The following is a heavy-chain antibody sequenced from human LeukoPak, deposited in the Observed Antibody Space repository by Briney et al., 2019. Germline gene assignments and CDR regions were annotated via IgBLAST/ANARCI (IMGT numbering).Heavy chain of an antibody. D-gene: IGHD6-13*01. CDR2: IYCSGTT. J-gene: IGHJ6*03. V-gene: IGHV4-39*01. CDR1: GDSIISSSYY. CDR3: ARVAAAPERRLYYYYYMDV. Sequence: SETLSLTCTVSGDSIISSSYYWGWIRQPPGKGLEWIGSIYCSGTTYYNPSLKSRVTISVDTSKIQFSLRLTSVTAADTAVYYCARVAAAPERRLYYYYYMDVWGKGTTVTVSS.